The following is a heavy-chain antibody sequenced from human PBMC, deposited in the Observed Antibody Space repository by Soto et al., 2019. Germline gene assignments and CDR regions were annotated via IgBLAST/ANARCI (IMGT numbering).Heavy chain of an antibody. V-gene: IGHV5-51*01. D-gene: IGHD3-3*01. CDR1: GYSFTSYW. CDR3: ARQESDFWSGPLPPVVAWFDP. J-gene: IGHJ5*02. Sequence: PGESLKISCKGSGYSFTSYWIGWVRQMPGKGLEWMGIIYPGDSDTRYSPSFQGQVTISADKSISTAYLQWSSLKASDTAMYYCARQESDFWSGPLPPVVAWFDPWGQGTLVTVSS. CDR2: IYPGDSDT.